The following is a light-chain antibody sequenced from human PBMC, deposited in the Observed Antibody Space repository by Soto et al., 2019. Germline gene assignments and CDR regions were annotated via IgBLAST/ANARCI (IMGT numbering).Light chain of an antibody. J-gene: IGKJ1*01. V-gene: IGKV3-20*01. CDR2: DAS. CDR1: QSVRSN. CDR3: QQYDGSPRT. Sequence: EIVMTQSPATLSASPGERATLSCRASQSVRSNLAWYQQKPGQAPRLLIYDASSRAAGIPDRFSGSGSGTDFTLTITRLEPEDFAVYHCQQYDGSPRTFGQGTKVDIK.